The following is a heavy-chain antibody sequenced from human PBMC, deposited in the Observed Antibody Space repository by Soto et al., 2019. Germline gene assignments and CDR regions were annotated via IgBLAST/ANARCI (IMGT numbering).Heavy chain of an antibody. D-gene: IGHD2-21*01. V-gene: IGHV2-5*02. Sequence: QITLKESGPTLVIPTQTLTLTCTSSGFSLNTRGVGVGWIRQPPGKALEWVALIHWDDEKRYSPSLRNTLTITKHTAKTHVVLILPTPDPVDTATYSAALSPLVLGYCSNLDFWAQGSLVTVTS. CDR2: IHWDDEK. CDR1: GFSLNTRGVG. J-gene: IGHJ4*02. CDR3: ALSPLVLGYCSNLDF.